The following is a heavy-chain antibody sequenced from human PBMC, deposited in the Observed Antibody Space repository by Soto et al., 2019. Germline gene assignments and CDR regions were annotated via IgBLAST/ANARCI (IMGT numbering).Heavy chain of an antibody. CDR2: INPNSGGT. CDR3: ARVPAARYYYYGMDV. D-gene: IGHD6-6*01. CDR1: GYTFTGYY. Sequence: ASVKVSCKASGYTFTGYYMHWARQAPGQGLEWMGWINPNSGGTNYAQKFQGRVTMTRDTSITTAYMELSRLRSDDTAVYYCARVPAARYYYYGMDVWGQGTTVTVSS. V-gene: IGHV1-2*02. J-gene: IGHJ6*02.